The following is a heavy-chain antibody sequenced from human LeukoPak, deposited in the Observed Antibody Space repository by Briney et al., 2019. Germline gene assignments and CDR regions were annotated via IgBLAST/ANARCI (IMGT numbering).Heavy chain of an antibody. CDR2: IYHSGST. CDR3: ARHAYSSSSRGYYFDY. Sequence: SETLSLTCAVSAYSISSGYYWGWIRQPPGKGLEWIGSIYHSGSTYDNPSLKRRVTISVNTSKNQCSLKLSSVTAADTAVYYCARHAYSSSSRGYYFDYWGQGTLVTVSS. D-gene: IGHD6-6*01. J-gene: IGHJ4*02. V-gene: IGHV4-38-2*01. CDR1: AYSISSGYY.